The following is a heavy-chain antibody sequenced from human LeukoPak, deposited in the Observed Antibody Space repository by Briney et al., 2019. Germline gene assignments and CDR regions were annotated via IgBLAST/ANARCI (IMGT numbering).Heavy chain of an antibody. V-gene: IGHV3-23*01. J-gene: IGHJ3*02. CDR3: AKDLPKDCSSTSCYSGAFDI. CDR1: GFTFSSYA. Sequence: GGSLRLSCAASGFTFSSYAMSWVRQAPGKGLEWVSAIGGSGGSTYYADSVKGRFTISRDNAKNSLYLQMNSLRAEDTAVYYCAKDLPKDCSSTSCYSGAFDIWGQGTMVTVPS. D-gene: IGHD2-2*02. CDR2: IGGSGGST.